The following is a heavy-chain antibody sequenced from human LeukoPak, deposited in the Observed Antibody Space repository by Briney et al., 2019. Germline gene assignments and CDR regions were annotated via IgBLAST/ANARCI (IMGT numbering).Heavy chain of an antibody. CDR3: AKDGRRGSGYEAYYFDY. V-gene: IGHV3-23*01. Sequence: GGCLRLSCAASGFTFSSYAMSWVRRAPGKGLEWVSANSGSGGGTYYADSVKGRFTISRYNSKNTLYLQMNSLRAEDTAVYFCAKDGRRGSGYEAYYFDYWGQGTLVTVSS. D-gene: IGHD5-12*01. J-gene: IGHJ4*02. CDR2: NSGSGGGT. CDR1: GFTFSSYA.